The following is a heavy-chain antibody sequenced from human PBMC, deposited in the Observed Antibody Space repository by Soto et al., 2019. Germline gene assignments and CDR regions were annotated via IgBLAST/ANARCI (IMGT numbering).Heavy chain of an antibody. Sequence: TSETLSLTCTVSGDSIKNYFWSWVRQPPGKGLEWIGSIYYSGRTYNNPSLRSRVSMSIDTSKDQFSLKLKSVTAADTALYFCARQRTSVVTQAYFDVWGPGSLVTVSS. J-gene: IGHJ4*02. CDR2: IYYSGRT. D-gene: IGHD2-21*02. CDR3: ARQRTSVVTQAYFDV. CDR1: GDSIKNYF. V-gene: IGHV4-59*04.